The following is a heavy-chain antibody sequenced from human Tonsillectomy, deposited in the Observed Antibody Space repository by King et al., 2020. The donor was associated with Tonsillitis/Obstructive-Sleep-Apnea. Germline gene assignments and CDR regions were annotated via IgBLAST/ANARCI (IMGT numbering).Heavy chain of an antibody. CDR2: INHSGST. J-gene: IGHJ3*02. CDR1: GGSLSGYY. V-gene: IGHV4-34*01. Sequence: HVQLPQWGAGLLKPSETLSLTCVVYGGSLSGYYWNWIRQPPGKGLEWIGEINHSGSTNYNPSLKSRVTISVDTSKNQFSLKLRSVTAADTAVYYCARSDLDWEYDAFDIWGQGTMVTVSS. D-gene: IGHD3-9*01. CDR3: ARSDLDWEYDAFDI.